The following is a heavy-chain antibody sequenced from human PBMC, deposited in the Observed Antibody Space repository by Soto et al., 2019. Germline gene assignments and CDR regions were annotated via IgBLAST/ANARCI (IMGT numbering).Heavy chain of an antibody. CDR1: GFTFSSHG. D-gene: IGHD3-22*01. Sequence: GGSLRLSCAASGFTFSSHGMHWVRQAPGKGLEWVAVIWYDGNNKYYADSVKGRFTISRDNSKNTLYLQMNSLRADDTAVYYCARDYYYDSSGCIDYWGQGTLVTVSS. CDR2: IWYDGNNK. CDR3: ARDYYYDSSGCIDY. V-gene: IGHV3-33*01. J-gene: IGHJ4*02.